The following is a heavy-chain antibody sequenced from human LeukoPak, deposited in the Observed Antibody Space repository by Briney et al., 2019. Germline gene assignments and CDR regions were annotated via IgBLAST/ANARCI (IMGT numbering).Heavy chain of an antibody. Sequence: SETLSLTCTVSGGSFSSYYWSWIRQPPGKGLEWIGRIYSSGTTTYNPSFKSRVTMSLDTSNNQLSLKLTSVTAADTAVYYCARVSPIPAAGSSYYFAMDVWGQGTTVTVSS. CDR1: GGSFSSYY. CDR2: IYSSGTT. D-gene: IGHD6-13*01. J-gene: IGHJ6*02. V-gene: IGHV4-4*07. CDR3: ARVSPIPAAGSSYYFAMDV.